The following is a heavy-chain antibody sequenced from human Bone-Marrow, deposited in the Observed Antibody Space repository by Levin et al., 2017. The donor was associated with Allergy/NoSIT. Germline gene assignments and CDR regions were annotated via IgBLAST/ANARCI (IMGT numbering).Heavy chain of an antibody. CDR3: ARIVGVDGDYVRYFDY. CDR2: ISSSSSSI. CDR1: GFTFSRYR. Sequence: GGSLRLSCAASGFTFSRYRMNWVRQAPGKGLEWVSSISSSSSSIYYADSMKGRCTISRDNAKNSLFLQMNSLRVEDTAVYYCARIVGVDGDYVRYFDYWGQGALVTVSS. D-gene: IGHD4-17*01. V-gene: IGHV3-21*01. J-gene: IGHJ4*02.